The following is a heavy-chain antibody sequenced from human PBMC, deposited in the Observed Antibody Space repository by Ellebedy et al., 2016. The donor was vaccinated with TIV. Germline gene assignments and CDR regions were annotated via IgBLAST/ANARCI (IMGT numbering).Heavy chain of an antibody. CDR3: AKYRIYSRSTGGGDC. V-gene: IGHV3-33*06. Sequence: PGGSLRLSCAASGLTFSRYGMHRIRQAPDKGLEWVAVIWYDGSIKYLADSVKGRFTISRDNSKNTLYLEMNSLRAEDTALYYCAKYRIYSRSTGGGDCWGQGTLVTVSS. D-gene: IGHD6-6*01. J-gene: IGHJ4*02. CDR2: IWYDGSIK. CDR1: GLTFSRYG.